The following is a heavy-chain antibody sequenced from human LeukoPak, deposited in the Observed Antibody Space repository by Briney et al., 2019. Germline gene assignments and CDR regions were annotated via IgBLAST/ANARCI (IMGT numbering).Heavy chain of an antibody. J-gene: IGHJ5*02. CDR2: IYSSGTT. D-gene: IGHD6-13*01. CDR3: ARSRGVAAAGTDWFDP. CDR1: GGSISSYY. V-gene: IGHV4-59*08. Sequence: PSETLSLTCTVSGGSISSYYWSWIRQPPGKGLEWIGYIYSSGTTNYNPSLKSRVTISVDTSKNQFSLKLSSVTAADTAVYYCARSRGVAAAGTDWFDPRGQGTLVTVSS.